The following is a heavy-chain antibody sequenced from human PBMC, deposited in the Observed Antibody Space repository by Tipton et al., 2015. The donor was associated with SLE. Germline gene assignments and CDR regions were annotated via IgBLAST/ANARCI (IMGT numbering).Heavy chain of an antibody. V-gene: IGHV3-21*01. CDR3: AKDPQVVAASYYFDY. CDR2: ISSSSSYI. Sequence: SLRLSCAASGFTFSNYALSWVRQAPGKGLEWVSSISSSSSYIYYADSVKGRFTISRDNSKNTLYLQMNSLRAEDTAVYYCAKDPQVVAASYYFDYWGQGTLVTVSS. J-gene: IGHJ4*02. CDR1: GFTFSNYA. D-gene: IGHD2-15*01.